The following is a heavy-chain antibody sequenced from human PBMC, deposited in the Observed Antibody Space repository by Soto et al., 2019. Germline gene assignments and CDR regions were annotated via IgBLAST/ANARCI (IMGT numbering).Heavy chain of an antibody. Sequence: QVQLVQSGAEVKKPGASVKVSCKASGSTFTSYDINWVRQATGQGLEYLGWMNPNSGDTAYVQKFQGRLTMTWDTSRTTAYMEPSGLRSEDTALYFCARGVKYGAYSRWCDPWGQGTLVTVSS. CDR2: MNPNSGDT. V-gene: IGHV1-8*01. CDR1: GSTFTSYD. CDR3: ARGVKYGAYSRWCDP. D-gene: IGHD4-17*01. J-gene: IGHJ5*02.